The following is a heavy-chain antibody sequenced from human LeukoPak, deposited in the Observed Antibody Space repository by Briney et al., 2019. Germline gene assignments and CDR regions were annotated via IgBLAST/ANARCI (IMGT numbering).Heavy chain of an antibody. Sequence: GGSLRLSCAASGFTFSSYCMHWVRQAPGKGLGWVSRINSDGSTTNYPDSGKGRVTTSQQNAKKTLYWQMNSLRAEDTAVYYCARDLTSTTVTYFDYWGQGTLVPVFS. V-gene: IGHV3-74*01. CDR3: ARDLTSTTVTYFDY. CDR2: INSDGSTT. D-gene: IGHD4-17*01. J-gene: IGHJ4*02. CDR1: GFTFSSYC.